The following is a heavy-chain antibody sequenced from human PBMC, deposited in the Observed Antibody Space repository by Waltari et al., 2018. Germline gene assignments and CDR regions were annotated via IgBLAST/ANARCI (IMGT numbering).Heavy chain of an antibody. V-gene: IGHV3-23*01. CDR1: EFTLSNSA. CDR3: AKCEMYDSGWCAFFRY. D-gene: IGHD6-19*01. CDR2: LVRSGFGT. J-gene: IGHJ4*02. Sequence: DVRLSESGGGLAQPGGSLRLSCVASEFTLSNSAMSWVHQAPGKGLEWVSALVRSGFGTHYADSVKGRFAISRDNAKNTLYLQMNSLRAEDTAVYYCAKCEMYDSGWCAFFRYWGQGTLVTVSS.